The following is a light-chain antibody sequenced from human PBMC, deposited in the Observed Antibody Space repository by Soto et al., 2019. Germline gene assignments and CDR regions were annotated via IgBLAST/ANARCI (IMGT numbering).Light chain of an antibody. V-gene: IGKV3-15*01. CDR1: QSVSSN. CDR3: QDYDDWPTWT. J-gene: IGKJ1*01. CDR2: GAS. Sequence: EIVMTPSPATLSVSPGERATLSCRASQSVSSNLAWYQQKPGQAPRLLMYGASTRATGIPARFSGSGSGTEFTLVISSLQSEDIAVYYCQDYDDWPTWTFGQGTKVDI.